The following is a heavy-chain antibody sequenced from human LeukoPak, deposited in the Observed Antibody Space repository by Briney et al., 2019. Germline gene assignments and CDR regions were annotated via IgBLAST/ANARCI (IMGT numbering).Heavy chain of an antibody. D-gene: IGHD2-8*01. Sequence: PSETLSLTCAVYGGFFSGYYWSWIRQPPVKGLEWIGEINHSGSTNYNPSLKSRVTISVDTSKNQFSLKLSSVTAADTAVYYCARNGVRGYYYGYGMDVWGQGTTVTVSS. J-gene: IGHJ6*02. CDR3: ARNGVRGYYYGYGMDV. CDR2: INHSGST. CDR1: GGFFSGYY. V-gene: IGHV4-34*01.